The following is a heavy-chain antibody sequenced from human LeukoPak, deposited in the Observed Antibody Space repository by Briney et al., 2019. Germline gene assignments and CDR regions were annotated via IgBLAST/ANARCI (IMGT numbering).Heavy chain of an antibody. CDR1: GFTFSNYA. J-gene: IGHJ3*02. CDR2: ISGSGGST. V-gene: IGHV3-23*01. D-gene: IGHD3-16*01. Sequence: GGSLRLSCAASGFTFSNYAMNWVRQAPGKGLEWVSSISGSGGSTFYADSVEGRFTISRDNSKNTLYLQMISLRAEDTAVYYCAKVFYGGIEDAFDIWGQGTMVTVSS. CDR3: AKVFYGGIEDAFDI.